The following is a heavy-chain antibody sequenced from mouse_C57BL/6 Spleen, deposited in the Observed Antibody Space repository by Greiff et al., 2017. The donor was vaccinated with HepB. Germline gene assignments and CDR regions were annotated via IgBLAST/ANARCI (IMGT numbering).Heavy chain of an antibody. CDR1: GYTFTDYE. V-gene: IGHV1-15*01. Sequence: VQLVESGAELVRPGASVTLSCKASGYTFTDYEMHWVKQTPVHGLEWIGAIDPETGGTAYNQKFKGKAILTADKSSSTAYMELRSLTSEDSAVYYCTRSKLGPLFDYWGQGTTLTVSS. J-gene: IGHJ2*01. CDR2: IDPETGGT. D-gene: IGHD4-1*01. CDR3: TRSKLGPLFDY.